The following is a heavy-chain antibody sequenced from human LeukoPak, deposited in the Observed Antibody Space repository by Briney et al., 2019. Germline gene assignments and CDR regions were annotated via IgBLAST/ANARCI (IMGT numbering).Heavy chain of an antibody. J-gene: IGHJ3*02. V-gene: IGHV4-39*07. Sequence: SETLSLTCTVSGGSISSSSYYWGWIRQPPGKGLEWIGSIYYSGSTYYNPSLKGRVTISVDTSKNQFSLKLSSVTAADTAVYYCARVGSSSSGYYSDAFDIWGQGTMVTVSS. CDR2: IYYSGST. D-gene: IGHD3-22*01. CDR1: GGSISSSSYY. CDR3: ARVGSSSSGYYSDAFDI.